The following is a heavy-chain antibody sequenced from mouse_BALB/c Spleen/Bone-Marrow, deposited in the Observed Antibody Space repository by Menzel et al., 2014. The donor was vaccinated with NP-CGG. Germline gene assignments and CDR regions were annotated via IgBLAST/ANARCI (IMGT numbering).Heavy chain of an antibody. V-gene: IGHV14-3*02. Sequence: EVQLQQSGAELVKPGASVKLSCTASGFNIKDTYMHWVKQRPEQGLEWIGRIDPANGNTKYDPKFQGKATITADTSSNNASLQQSSLTSEEDAADYCARSPYEYGDGDYWGQGTTLTVSS. CDR1: GFNIKDTY. CDR2: IDPANGNT. D-gene: IGHD2-4*01. J-gene: IGHJ2*01. CDR3: ARSPYEYGDGDY.